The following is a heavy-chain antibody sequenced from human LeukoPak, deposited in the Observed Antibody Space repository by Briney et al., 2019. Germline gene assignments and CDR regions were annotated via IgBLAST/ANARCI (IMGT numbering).Heavy chain of an antibody. CDR2: INHGGDT. D-gene: IGHD3-10*01. J-gene: IGHJ4*02. V-gene: IGHV4-34*01. Sequence: PGGSLRLSCAASGFTFSSYWMSWIRQPPGKGLEWIGEINHGGDTNYNPSLKSRVTISVDTSKKQFSLKVRSVTAAETAVYYCARAEIELQWFGESKPKWFDYWGQGTLVTVSS. CDR3: ARAEIELQWFGESKPKWFDY. CDR1: GFTFSSYW.